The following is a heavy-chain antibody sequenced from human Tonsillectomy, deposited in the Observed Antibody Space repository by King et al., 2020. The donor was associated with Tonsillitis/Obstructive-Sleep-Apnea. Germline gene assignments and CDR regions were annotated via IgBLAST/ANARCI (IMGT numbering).Heavy chain of an antibody. V-gene: IGHV4-34*01. CDR3: ARGTQFDY. J-gene: IGHJ4*02. Sequence: VQLQQWGAGLLKPSETLSLTCAVYSGSFSGYYWSWIRQPPGKGLEWNGEINHSGSTNYNPSLKSRVTISVDTSKNQFSLKLSSVTAADTAVYYCARGTQFDYWGQGTLVTVSS. CDR1: SGSFSGYY. CDR2: INHSGST.